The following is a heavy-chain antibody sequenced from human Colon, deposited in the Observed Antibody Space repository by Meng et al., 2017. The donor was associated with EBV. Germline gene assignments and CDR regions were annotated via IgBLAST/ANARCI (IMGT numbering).Heavy chain of an antibody. J-gene: IGHJ4*02. D-gene: IGHD3-9*01. V-gene: IGHV4-34*01. CDR2: VSHPGSA. CDR3: ARVPTTGYKDH. Sequence: QVLLQQLGAGLLKPSEPLSLTCTVNVGSFSGYVWSWVRQPPGKGMEWIGEVSHPGSANYNPSLKSRVTISVDASEKQFSLRLTSVTAADSAVYYCARVPTTGYKDHWGQGTLVTVSS. CDR1: VGSFSGYV.